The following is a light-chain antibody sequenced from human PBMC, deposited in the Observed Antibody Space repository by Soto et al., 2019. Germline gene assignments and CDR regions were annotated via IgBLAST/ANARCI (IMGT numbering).Light chain of an antibody. CDR1: QSVSSSY. V-gene: IGKV3-20*01. CDR2: GAS. Sequence: EIVLTQSPGTLSLSPGERATLSCRASQSVSSSYLAWYQQKPGQAPRLLIYGASSRATGIPDRFSGSGSGTVFALTISRLEPEDFAVYYGQQYGSSPRTFGEGNKLEIK. J-gene: IGKJ2*01. CDR3: QQYGSSPRT.